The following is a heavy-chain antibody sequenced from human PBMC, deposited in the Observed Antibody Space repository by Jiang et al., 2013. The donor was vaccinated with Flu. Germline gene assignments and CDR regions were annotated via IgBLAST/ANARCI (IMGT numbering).Heavy chain of an antibody. J-gene: IGHJ4*02. V-gene: IGHV2-70*01. D-gene: IGHD6-19*01. CDR2: IDWDDDK. CDR3: ARVSTVAGPFDY. CDR1: GFSLSTSGMC. Sequence: KPTQTLTLTCTFSGFSLSTSGMCVSWIRQPTGKALEWLALIDWDDDKYYSTSLKTRLTISKDTSKNQVVLTMTNMDPVDTATYYCARVSTVAGPFDYWGQGTLVTVSS.